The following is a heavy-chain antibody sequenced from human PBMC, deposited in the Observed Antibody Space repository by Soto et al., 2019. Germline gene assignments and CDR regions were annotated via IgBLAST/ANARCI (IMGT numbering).Heavy chain of an antibody. J-gene: IGHJ3*02. CDR3: ARDPYGNAFGPFDI. V-gene: IGHV3-7*03. CDR1: GFTFSNYW. D-gene: IGHD3-10*01. Sequence: GGSLRLSCAASGFTFSNYWMSWVRQAPGKGLEWVANIRQDGSQIQYVDSVKGRFTASRDNAKNSLYLQMSNLGVEDTALYYCARDPYGNAFGPFDIWDQGTKVTVSS. CDR2: IRQDGSQI.